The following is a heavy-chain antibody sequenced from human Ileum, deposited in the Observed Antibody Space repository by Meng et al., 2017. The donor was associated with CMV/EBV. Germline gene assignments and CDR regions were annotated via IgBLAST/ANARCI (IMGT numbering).Heavy chain of an antibody. V-gene: IGHV3-23*03. J-gene: IGHJ4*02. CDR1: GFTFTNIP. D-gene: IGHD4-11*01. CDR2: IYNDDSDT. Sequence: SCEAAGFTFTNIPMSWVRQAPGKGLEWVSVIYNDDSDTRYADSVKGRFTISRDNSKNTLYLQMNSLRAEDTAVYYCAKDLRGYSNDYWGQGTLVTVSS. CDR3: AKDLRGYSNDY.